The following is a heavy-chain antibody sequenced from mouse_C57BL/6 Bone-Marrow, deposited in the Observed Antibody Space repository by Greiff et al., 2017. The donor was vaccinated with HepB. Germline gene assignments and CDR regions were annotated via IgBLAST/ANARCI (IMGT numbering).Heavy chain of an antibody. CDR2: IWRGGST. V-gene: IGHV2-5*01. CDR3: AKHYGSSPYYAMDY. Sequence: VKLMESGPGLVQPSQSLSITCTVSGFSFTSYGVHWVRQSPGKGLEWLGVIWRGGSTDYNAAFMSRLSITKDNSKSQVFFKMNSLQADDTAIYYCAKHYGSSPYYAMDYWGQGTSVTVSS. CDR1: GFSFTSYG. D-gene: IGHD1-1*01. J-gene: IGHJ4*01.